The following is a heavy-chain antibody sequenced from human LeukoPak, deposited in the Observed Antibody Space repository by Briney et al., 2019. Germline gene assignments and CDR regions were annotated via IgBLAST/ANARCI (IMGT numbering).Heavy chain of an antibody. Sequence: PPETLSLTCTVSGGSIGSSSYYWGWIRQPPGKGLEWIGSIYYSGSTYYNPSLKSRVTISVDTSKNQFSLKLNSVTAADTAVYYCARLSYYDFWSGYRNDAFDIWGQGTMVTVSS. J-gene: IGHJ3*02. CDR2: IYYSGST. V-gene: IGHV4-39*01. D-gene: IGHD3-3*01. CDR1: GGSIGSSSYY. CDR3: ARLSYYDFWSGYRNDAFDI.